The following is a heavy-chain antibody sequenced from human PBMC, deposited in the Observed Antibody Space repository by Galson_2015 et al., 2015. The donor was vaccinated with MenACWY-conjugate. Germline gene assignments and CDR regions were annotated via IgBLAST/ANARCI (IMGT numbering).Heavy chain of an antibody. J-gene: IGHJ5*02. CDR1: GFTVSTSC. Sequence: SLRLSCAASGFTVSTSCMSWVRQAPGKGLEWVSSISATSATIYYADSVKGRFTISRDNAKNSLYLQMNSLRAEDTAVYYCARTAGSVPPWGLGTLVTVSS. CDR2: ISATSATI. CDR3: ARTAGSVPP. V-gene: IGHV3-21*01. D-gene: IGHD6-13*01.